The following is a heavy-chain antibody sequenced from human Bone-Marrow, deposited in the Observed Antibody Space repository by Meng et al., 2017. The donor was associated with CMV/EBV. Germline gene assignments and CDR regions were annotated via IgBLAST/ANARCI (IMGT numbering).Heavy chain of an antibody. Sequence: ASVKVSCKASGYTFTSYYMHWVRQAPGQGLEWMGIINPSGGSTSYAQKFQGRVTRTRDTSTSTVYMELSSLRSEYTAVYYCAGGDTVIIDYWGQGNLVPVSS. D-gene: IGHD4-23*01. CDR1: GYTFTSYY. V-gene: IGHV1-46*01. CDR2: INPSGGST. CDR3: AGGDTVIIDY. J-gene: IGHJ4*02.